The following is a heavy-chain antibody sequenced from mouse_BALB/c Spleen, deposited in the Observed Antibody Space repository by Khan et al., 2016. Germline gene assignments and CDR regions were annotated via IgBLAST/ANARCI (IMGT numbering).Heavy chain of an antibody. CDR2: ISSGGNT. D-gene: IGHD1-1*01. V-gene: IGHV5-6-5*01. Sequence: EVELVESGGGLVKPGGSLKLSCAASGFTFSSYAMSWVRQTPEKRLEWVTSISSGGNTFYPDSLKGRFTISRDNARNILYLQMSSLRSEDTAMYYWTRGVTTVVDFFDYWGQGTTLTVSP. CDR1: GFTFSSYA. CDR3: TRGVTTVVDFFDY. J-gene: IGHJ2*01.